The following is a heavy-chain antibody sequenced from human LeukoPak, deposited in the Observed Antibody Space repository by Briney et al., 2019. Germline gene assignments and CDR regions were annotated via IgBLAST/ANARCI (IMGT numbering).Heavy chain of an antibody. V-gene: IGHV3-23*01. CDR2: ISGSGGST. CDR3: ATDWGSSDY. J-gene: IGHJ4*02. CDR1: GFTFRSYA. D-gene: IGHD7-27*01. Sequence: PGGSLRLSCAASGFTFRSYAMSWVRQAPGKGLEWVSGISGSGGSTYYADSAKGRFTISRDNSKNALYLQMNSLRDEDTAVYYCATDWGSSDYWGQGTLVTVSS.